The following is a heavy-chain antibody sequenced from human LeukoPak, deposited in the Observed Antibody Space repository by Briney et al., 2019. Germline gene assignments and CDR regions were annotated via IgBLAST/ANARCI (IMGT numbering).Heavy chain of an antibody. CDR1: GFTFSSYG. J-gene: IGHJ4*02. CDR3: AKDLRIAARPGPLDY. Sequence: GGSLRLSCAASGFTFSSYGMHWVRQAPGKGLEWVAVISYDGSNKYYADSVKGRFTISRDNSKNTLYLQMNSLRAEDTAVYYCAKDLRIAARPGPLDYWGQGTLVTVSS. V-gene: IGHV3-30*18. CDR2: ISYDGSNK. D-gene: IGHD6-6*01.